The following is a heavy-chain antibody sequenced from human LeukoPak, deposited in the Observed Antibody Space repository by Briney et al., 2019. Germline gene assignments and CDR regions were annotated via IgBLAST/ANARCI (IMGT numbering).Heavy chain of an antibody. J-gene: IGHJ4*02. Sequence: GGSLRLSCAVSVSTFSTYAMHWVRQAPGKGLEWVAFIQDDGSNKYYADSVKGRFTISRDNSKNTLHLQMNSLRAEDTAVYYCASRPNDSWRGPFDYWGQGTLVTVSS. V-gene: IGHV3-30*02. D-gene: IGHD3-3*01. CDR1: VSTFSTYA. CDR2: IQDDGSNK. CDR3: ASRPNDSWRGPFDY.